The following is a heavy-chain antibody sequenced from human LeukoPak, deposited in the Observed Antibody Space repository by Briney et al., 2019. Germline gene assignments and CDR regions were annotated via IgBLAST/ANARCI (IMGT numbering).Heavy chain of an antibody. Sequence: PGGSLRLSCAASGFTFSSYSMSWVRQAPGKGLEWVSAISGSGGSTYYADSVKGRFTISRDNSKNTLYLQMNSLRAEDTAVYYCAKDREQLEHLFDYWGQGTLVTVSS. CDR1: GFTFSSYS. V-gene: IGHV3-23*01. J-gene: IGHJ4*02. CDR2: ISGSGGST. CDR3: AKDREQLEHLFDY. D-gene: IGHD6-6*01.